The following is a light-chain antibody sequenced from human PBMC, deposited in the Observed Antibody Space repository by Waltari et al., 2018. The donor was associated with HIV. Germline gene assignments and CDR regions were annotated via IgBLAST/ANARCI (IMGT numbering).Light chain of an antibody. Sequence: DIQMTQSPSSLFASVGDRVTIPCRASQSISSYLNWYQQKPGKAPNLLIYAASSLQSGVPSRFSGGGSGTDFTLTISSLQPEDFATYYCQQTYSTPLTFGGGTKVEIK. CDR1: QSISSY. CDR3: QQTYSTPLT. V-gene: IGKV1-39*01. J-gene: IGKJ4*01. CDR2: AAS.